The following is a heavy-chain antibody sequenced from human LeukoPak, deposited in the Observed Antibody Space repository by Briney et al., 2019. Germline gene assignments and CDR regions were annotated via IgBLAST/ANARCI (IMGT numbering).Heavy chain of an antibody. V-gene: IGHV3-23*01. CDR3: AIRNYYFAY. J-gene: IGHJ4*02. Sequence: PGGSLRLSCAASGFTFSTSAMSWVRQAPGKGLEWVSVISGSGGSTYYADSVKGRFTISRDNSNNTLYLQMNSLGAEDTAIYYCAIRNYYFAYWGQGTLVTVSS. D-gene: IGHD1-14*01. CDR1: GFTFSTSA. CDR2: ISGSGGST.